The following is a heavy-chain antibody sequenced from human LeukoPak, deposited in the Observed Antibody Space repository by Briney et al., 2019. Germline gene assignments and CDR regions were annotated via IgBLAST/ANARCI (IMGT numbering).Heavy chain of an antibody. V-gene: IGHV4-39*01. D-gene: IGHD1-26*01. Sequence: SETLSLTCTVSGVSITHYWGWIRQPPGKGLEWIGSIYYSGSTYYNPSLKSRVTISVDTSKNQFSLKLSSVTAADTAVYYCARRRGAALPFDYWGQGTLVTVSS. CDR2: IYYSGST. CDR3: ARRRGAALPFDY. CDR1: GVSITHY. J-gene: IGHJ4*02.